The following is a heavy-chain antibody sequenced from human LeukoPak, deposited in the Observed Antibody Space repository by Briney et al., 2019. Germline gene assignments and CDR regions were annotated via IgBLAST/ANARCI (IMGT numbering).Heavy chain of an antibody. CDR1: GFTFSSYS. CDR2: ISSSSSYI. Sequence: PGGSLRLSCAASGFTFSSYSMNWVRQAPGKGLEGVSSISSSSSYIYYADSVKGRFTISRDNAKNSLYLQMNSLRAEDTAVYYCARGRAWGDYYDSSGYRHFDYWGQGTLVTVSS. V-gene: IGHV3-21*01. D-gene: IGHD3-22*01. J-gene: IGHJ4*02. CDR3: ARGRAWGDYYDSSGYRHFDY.